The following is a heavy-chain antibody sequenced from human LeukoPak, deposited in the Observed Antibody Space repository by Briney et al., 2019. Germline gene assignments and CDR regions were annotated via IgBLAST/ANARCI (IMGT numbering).Heavy chain of an antibody. CDR3: ARDEAASALNWYFDL. Sequence: GGSLRLSCAASGFTFSTYTMNWVRRAPGKGLEWVSSVSSDSTYIFYADSMKGRFTISRDNAKNSLYLQMNSLRAEDTGTYYCARDEAASALNWYFDLWGRGTLVTVSS. D-gene: IGHD6-13*01. CDR2: VSSDSTYI. J-gene: IGHJ2*01. V-gene: IGHV3-21*01. CDR1: GFTFSTYT.